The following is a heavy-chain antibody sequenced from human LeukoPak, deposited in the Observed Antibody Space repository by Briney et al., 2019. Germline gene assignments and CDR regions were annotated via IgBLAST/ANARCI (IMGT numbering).Heavy chain of an antibody. D-gene: IGHD3-3*01. V-gene: IGHV4-38-2*02. J-gene: IGHJ4*02. CDR3: ARDFRGGYDFWSGYYTPYYFDY. CDR2: MYYSGST. CDR1: GYSISSGYY. Sequence: PSETLSLTCTVSGYSISSGYYWGWIRQPPGKGLEWIGSMYYSGSTYHNPSLKSRVTISIDTSKNQFSLKLSSVTAADTAVYYCARDFRGGYDFWSGYYTPYYFDYWGQGTLVTVSS.